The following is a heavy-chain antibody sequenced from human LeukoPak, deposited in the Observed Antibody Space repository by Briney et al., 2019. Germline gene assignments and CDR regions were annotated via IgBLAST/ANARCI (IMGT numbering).Heavy chain of an antibody. CDR2: IYYSGNT. CDR1: GDSLSSTSYF. D-gene: IGHD3-16*02. V-gene: IGHV4-39*01. Sequence: SETLSLTCIVSGDSLSSTSYFWGWIRQPPGKGLEWIGNIYYSGNTYYNPSLKSRVTISVDTSKNQFSLKLSSVTAADTAVYYCARRGGYDYVWGSYRPYYFDYWGQGTLVTVSS. J-gene: IGHJ4*01. CDR3: ARRGGYDYVWGSYRPYYFDY.